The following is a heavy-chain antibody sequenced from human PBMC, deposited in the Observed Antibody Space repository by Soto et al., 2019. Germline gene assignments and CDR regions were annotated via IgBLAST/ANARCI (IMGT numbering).Heavy chain of an antibody. CDR3: ARVGLSLDYGGKSAFDY. CDR1: GGSISSGGYY. CDR2: IYYSGST. V-gene: IGHV4-31*03. Sequence: LSLTCTVSGGSISSGGYYWSWIRQHPGKGLEWIGYIYYSGSTYYNPSLKSRVTISVDTSKNQFSLKLSSVTAADTAVYYCARVGLSLDYGGKSAFDYWGQGTLVTVSS. J-gene: IGHJ4*02. D-gene: IGHD4-17*01.